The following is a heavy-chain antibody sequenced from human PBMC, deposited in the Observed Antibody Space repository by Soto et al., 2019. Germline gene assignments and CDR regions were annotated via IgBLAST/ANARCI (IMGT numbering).Heavy chain of an antibody. CDR1: GFTFSSYS. V-gene: IGHV3-48*01. CDR2: ISSSSSTI. J-gene: IGHJ4*02. Sequence: EVQLVESGGGLVQPGGSLRLSCAASGFTFSSYSMNWVRQAPGKGLEWVSYISSSSSTIYYADAVKGRFTISRDNAKNALYLQVNGLRAEDTGVYYWASRGAAVGGFDYWGQGTLVTGSS. D-gene: IGHD6-19*01. CDR3: ASRGAAVGGFDY.